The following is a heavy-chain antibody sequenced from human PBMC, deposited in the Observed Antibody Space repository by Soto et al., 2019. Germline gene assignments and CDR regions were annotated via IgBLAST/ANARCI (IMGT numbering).Heavy chain of an antibody. Sequence: PGESLKISCKGSGYSFTSYWIGWVRQMPGKGLEWMGIIYPGDSDTRYSPSFQGQVTISADKSISTAYLQRSSLKASDTAMYYCARFIVVVVAARYYYYGMDVWGQGTTVTVSS. V-gene: IGHV5-51*01. J-gene: IGHJ6*02. CDR3: ARFIVVVVAARYYYYGMDV. CDR1: GYSFTSYW. CDR2: IYPGDSDT. D-gene: IGHD2-15*01.